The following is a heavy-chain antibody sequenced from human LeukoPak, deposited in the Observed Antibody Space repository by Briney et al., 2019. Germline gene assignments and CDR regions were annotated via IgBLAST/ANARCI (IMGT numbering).Heavy chain of an antibody. D-gene: IGHD1-26*01. V-gene: IGHV3-73*01. CDR3: TRHGDIVGAEHFDY. Sequence: PGGSLRLSCAASGFTFSGSAMHGGRQASGKGLEWVGRIRSKANNYATAYAASVKGRLIISRDDSKNTAYLQMNSLKTEDTAVYYCTRHGDIVGAEHFDYWGQGTLVTVSS. J-gene: IGHJ4*02. CDR1: GFTFSGSA. CDR2: IRSKANNYAT.